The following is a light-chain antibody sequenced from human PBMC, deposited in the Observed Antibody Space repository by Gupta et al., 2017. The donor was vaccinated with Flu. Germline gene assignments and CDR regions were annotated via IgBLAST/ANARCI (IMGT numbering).Light chain of an antibody. V-gene: IGKV1-33*01. CDR2: DAS. CDR3: QQYLSLPPT. J-gene: IGKJ5*01. Sequence: DIQMTQSPSPLSTSVGDRVTITCQASQDIRNYLNWYQQKPGTAPKLLIYDASNLEKGVPSRFSGSGSGTDFTFTINSLQPEDIATYYCQQYLSLPPTFAQWTRL. CDR1: QDIRNY.